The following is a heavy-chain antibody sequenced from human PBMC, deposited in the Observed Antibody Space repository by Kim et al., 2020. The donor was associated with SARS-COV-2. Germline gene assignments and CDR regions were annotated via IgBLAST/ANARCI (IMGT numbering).Heavy chain of an antibody. J-gene: IGHJ6*02. Sequence: SETLSLTCTVSGGSISSYYGSWIRQPPGKGLEWIGYIYYSGNTNYNPSLKSRVTISVDTSKKQFSLKLSSVTAADTAVYYCARMVSVRTNYYGMDVWGQGTTVTVSS. CDR3: ARMVSVRTNYYGMDV. V-gene: IGHV4-59*01. D-gene: IGHD4-4*01. CDR1: GGSISSYY. CDR2: IYYSGNT.